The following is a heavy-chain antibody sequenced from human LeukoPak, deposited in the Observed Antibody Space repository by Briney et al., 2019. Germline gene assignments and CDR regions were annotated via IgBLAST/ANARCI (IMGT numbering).Heavy chain of an antibody. Sequence: GGSLRLSCAASGFTFSNAWMSWVRQAPGKGLEWVGRIKSKTDGGTTDYAAPVKGRFTISRDDSKNTLYLQMNSLKTEDTAIYYCTKTYYYGSGSLDYWAREPWSPSPQ. V-gene: IGHV3-15*01. D-gene: IGHD3-10*01. CDR2: IKSKTDGGTT. J-gene: IGHJ4*02. CDR1: GFTFSNAW. CDR3: TKTYYYGSGSLDY.